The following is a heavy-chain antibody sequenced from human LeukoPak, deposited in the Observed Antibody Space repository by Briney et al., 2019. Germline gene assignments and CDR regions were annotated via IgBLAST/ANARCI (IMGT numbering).Heavy chain of an antibody. D-gene: IGHD3-9*01. CDR1: RFTFSNSA. CDR2: ISSSGSTK. J-gene: IGHJ4*02. CDR3: ARVGSWLRYLDN. V-gene: IGHV3-48*03. Sequence: SGGSLRLSCAASRFTFSNSAMNWVRQAPGKGLEGVSYISSSGSTKHYADSVKGRFTISRDNAKNSLYLQMTSLRAEDTAVYYCARVGSWLRYLDNWGQGTLVTVSS.